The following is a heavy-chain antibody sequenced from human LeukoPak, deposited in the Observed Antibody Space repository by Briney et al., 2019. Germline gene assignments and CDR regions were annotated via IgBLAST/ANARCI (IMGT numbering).Heavy chain of an antibody. CDR1: GGTFSSYA. D-gene: IGHD1-26*01. Sequence: ASVKVSCKASGGTFSSYAISWVRQAPGQGLEWMGGIIPIFGTANYAQKFQGRVTITADESTSTAYMELSSLRSEDTAVYYCASPRGGSYGYFDYWGQGTLVTVSS. CDR3: ASPRGGSYGYFDY. J-gene: IGHJ4*02. V-gene: IGHV1-69*01. CDR2: IIPIFGTA.